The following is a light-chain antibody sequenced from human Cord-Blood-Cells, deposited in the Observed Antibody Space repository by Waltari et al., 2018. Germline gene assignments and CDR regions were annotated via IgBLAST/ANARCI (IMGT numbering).Light chain of an antibody. Sequence: GERATIHCKSSQSVLYSSNNKNYLAWYQQKPGQPPKLLIYWASTRESGVPDRFSGSGSGTDFTLTISSLQAEDVAVYYCQQYYSTPFTFGPGTKVDIK. CDR3: QQYYSTPFT. CDR2: WAS. CDR1: QSVLYSSNNKNY. V-gene: IGKV4-1*01. J-gene: IGKJ3*01.